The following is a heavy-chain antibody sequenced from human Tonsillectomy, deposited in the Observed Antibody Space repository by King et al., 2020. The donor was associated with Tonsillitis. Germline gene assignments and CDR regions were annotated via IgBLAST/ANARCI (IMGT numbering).Heavy chain of an antibody. CDR1: GFTFNSYG. D-gene: IGHD6-19*01. V-gene: IGHV3-33*08. J-gene: IGHJ3*02. Sequence: VQLVESGGGVVQPGRSLRLSCAASGFTFNSYGMHWVRQAPGKGLEWVAVIWYDGSTKYYADSVKGRFTISRDNSKNTLYLQMNNLRAEDTAVYYCARGIAVAALDAFDIWGQGTMVTVSS. CDR3: ARGIAVAALDAFDI. CDR2: IWYDGSTK.